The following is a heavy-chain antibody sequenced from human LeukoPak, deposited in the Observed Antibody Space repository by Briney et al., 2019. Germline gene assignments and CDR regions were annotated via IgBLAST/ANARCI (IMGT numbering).Heavy chain of an antibody. Sequence: GGSLRLSCAASGFTFSSYSMNWVRQAPGKGLEWVSCISSSSSYIYYAGSVKGRFTISRDNAKNSLYLQRNSLRPEDTAVDYCARAYLAVAGTFSTNYWGQGTLVTVSS. D-gene: IGHD6-19*01. CDR3: ARAYLAVAGTFSTNY. J-gene: IGHJ4*02. V-gene: IGHV3-21*01. CDR2: ISSSSSYI. CDR1: GFTFSSYS.